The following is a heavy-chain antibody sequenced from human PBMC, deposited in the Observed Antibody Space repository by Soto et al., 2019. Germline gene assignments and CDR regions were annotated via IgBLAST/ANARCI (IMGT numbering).Heavy chain of an antibody. CDR1: GGSISSGGYS. V-gene: IGHV4-30-2*01. J-gene: IGHJ5*02. CDR3: ARCCYYDSSGYYYPNWFEP. CDR2: IYHSGNT. Sequence: QLQLQESGSGLVKPSQTLSLTCAVSGGSISSGGYSWSWVRQPPGKGLEWIGYIYHSGNTYYNPSLKSRVTISLGRSKNQFSLKLSSVTAADTAVYYCARCCYYDSSGYYYPNWFEPWGQGTLVTVSS. D-gene: IGHD3-22*01.